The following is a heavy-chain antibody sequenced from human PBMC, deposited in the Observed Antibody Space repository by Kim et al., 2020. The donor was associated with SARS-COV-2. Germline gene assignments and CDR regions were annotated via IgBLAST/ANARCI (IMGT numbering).Heavy chain of an antibody. D-gene: IGHD2-2*01. CDR1: GFIFDTYA. V-gene: IGHV3-64*02. CDR3: AREGRHCSGTACYLFDY. CDR2: ISSNGADP. Sequence: GGSLRLSCAASGFIFDTYAMHWVRQTPGRRLEYVSAISSNGADPYYADSVKGRFIISRDNSKNTMYLQMGSLRAEDMAVYYCAREGRHCSGTACYLFDYWCQGTLVTVSS. J-gene: IGHJ4*02.